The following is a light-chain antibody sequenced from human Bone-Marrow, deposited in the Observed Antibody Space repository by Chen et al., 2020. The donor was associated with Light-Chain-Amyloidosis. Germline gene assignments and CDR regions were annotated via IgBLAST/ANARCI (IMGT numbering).Light chain of an antibody. J-gene: IGLJ3*02. CDR3: EVWDRSSDRPV. CDR1: NIRSTS. CDR2: DAS. V-gene: IGLV3-21*02. Sequence: SYVLTQPSSVSVAPGQTATIACGGNNIRSTSVNWYQQTPGQAPLLVVYDASARPSGIPERLAGSNSGNTATLTISRVEAGDEADYYCEVWDRSSDRPVFGGGTKLTVL.